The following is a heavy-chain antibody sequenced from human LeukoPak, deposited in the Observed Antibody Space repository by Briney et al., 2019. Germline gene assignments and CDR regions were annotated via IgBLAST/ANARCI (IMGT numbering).Heavy chain of an antibody. CDR2: INHSGST. D-gene: IGHD3-9*01. CDR3: ARDTYYDVLTDYWYDVFDI. V-gene: IGHV4-34*01. CDR1: GGSFSGYY. J-gene: IGHJ3*02. Sequence: KTSETLSLTCAVYGGSFSGYYWSWIRQPPGKGLEWIGEINHSGSTNYNPSLKSRVTISVDTSKNQFSLKLTSVTAADTAIYYCARDTYYDVLTDYWYDVFDIWGPGTMITVSS.